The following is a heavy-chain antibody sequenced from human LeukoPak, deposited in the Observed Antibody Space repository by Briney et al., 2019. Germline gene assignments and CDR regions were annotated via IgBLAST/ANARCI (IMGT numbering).Heavy chain of an antibody. CDR2: ISSSSSYI. J-gene: IGHJ4*02. V-gene: IGHV3-21*01. Sequence: GGSLRLSCAASGFTFSAYSINWVRQAPGKGLEWVSSISSSSSYIYYADSVKGRFTISRDNAKNSLYLQMNSLRAEDTAVYYCARAHDDYDEFNWGQGTLVTVSS. CDR3: ARAHDDYDEFN. D-gene: IGHD4-17*01. CDR1: GFTFSAYS.